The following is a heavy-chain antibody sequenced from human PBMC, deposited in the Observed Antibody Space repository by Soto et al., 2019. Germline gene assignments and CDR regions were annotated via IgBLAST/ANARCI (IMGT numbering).Heavy chain of an antibody. CDR2: IYYSGST. V-gene: IGHV4-31*03. Sequence: QVQLQESGPGLVKPSQTLSLTCTVSGGSISSGGYYWSWIRQHPGKGLEWIGYIYYSGSTYYNPSLKSRVTISVDTSKNPFSLKLSSVTAADTAVYYCARQYYYDSSGDLDAFDIWGQGTMVTVSS. J-gene: IGHJ3*02. CDR3: ARQYYYDSSGDLDAFDI. D-gene: IGHD3-22*01. CDR1: GGSISSGGYY.